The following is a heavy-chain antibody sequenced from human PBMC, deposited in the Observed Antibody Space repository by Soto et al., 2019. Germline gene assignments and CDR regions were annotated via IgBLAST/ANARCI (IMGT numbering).Heavy chain of an antibody. CDR1: GFTFSSYA. D-gene: IGHD3-3*01. CDR3: AKGRGSYDFWSGYWFPIDY. CDR2: ISGSGGST. V-gene: IGHV3-23*01. J-gene: IGHJ4*02. Sequence: PGGSLRLSCAASGFTFSSYAMSWVRQAPGKGLEWVSAISGSGGSTYYADSVKGRFTISRDNSKNTLYLQMNSLRAEDTAVYYCAKGRGSYDFWSGYWFPIDYWGQGTLVTVSS.